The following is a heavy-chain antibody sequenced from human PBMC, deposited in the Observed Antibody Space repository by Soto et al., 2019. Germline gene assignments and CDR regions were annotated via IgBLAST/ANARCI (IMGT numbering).Heavy chain of an antibody. CDR1: GFAISRGCY. D-gene: IGHD1-1*01. CDR3: AREKVGTTFFDN. CDR2: IYPSVSS. Sequence: SETLSLTCSVSGFAISRGCYWSWVRRPPGKGLEWIGSIYPSVSSYHNPSLATRLRLSIDTSKNQFTLKLTSVTAADTALYFCAREKVGTTFFDNWGQGIQVTVSS. J-gene: IGHJ4*02. V-gene: IGHV4-38-2*02.